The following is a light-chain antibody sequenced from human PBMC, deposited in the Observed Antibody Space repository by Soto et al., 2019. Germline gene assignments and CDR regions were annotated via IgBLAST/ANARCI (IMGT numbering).Light chain of an antibody. CDR3: CSYARTTHV. CDR2: DVT. J-gene: IGLJ1*01. V-gene: IGLV2-11*01. CDR1: TSDIGGYKY. Sequence: QSALTQPPSVSGSPGQSVTSSCTGTTSDIGGYKYVSWYQQLPGKAPKLMIFDVTKRPSGVPDRFSGSNSGNTASLTISGLQAEDEAIYYCCSYARTTHVFGTGTKLTVL.